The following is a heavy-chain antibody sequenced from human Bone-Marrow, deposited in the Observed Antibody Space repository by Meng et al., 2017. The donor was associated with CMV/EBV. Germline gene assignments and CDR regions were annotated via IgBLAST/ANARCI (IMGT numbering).Heavy chain of an antibody. CDR3: ARKIEMATISGYFDY. Sequence: SETLSLTCTVSGGSISSYYWSWIRQPPGKGLEWIGSIYYSGSTYYNPSLKSRVTISVDTSKNQFSLKLSSVTAADTAVYYCARKIEMATISGYFDYWGQGTLVTVSS. J-gene: IGHJ4*02. CDR1: GGSISSYY. CDR2: IYYSGST. D-gene: IGHD5-24*01. V-gene: IGHV4-59*12.